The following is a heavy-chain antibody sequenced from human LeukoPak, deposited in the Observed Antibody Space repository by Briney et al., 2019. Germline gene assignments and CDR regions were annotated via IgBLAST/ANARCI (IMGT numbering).Heavy chain of an antibody. Sequence: SQTLSLTCAISGDSVSSNSAAWNWIRQSPSRGLEWLGRTYYRSKWYNDYAVSVKSRITIKPDTSKNQFSLKLSSVTAADTAVYFCARGPYSYDSSGAFDIWGQGTMVTVSS. D-gene: IGHD3-22*01. J-gene: IGHJ3*02. CDR2: TYYRSKWYN. CDR1: GDSVSSNSAA. CDR3: ARGPYSYDSSGAFDI. V-gene: IGHV6-1*01.